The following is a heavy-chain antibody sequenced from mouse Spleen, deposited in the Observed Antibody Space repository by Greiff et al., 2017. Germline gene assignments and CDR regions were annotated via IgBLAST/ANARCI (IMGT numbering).Heavy chain of an antibody. CDR3: ASVSGNYGGAMDY. CDR1: SYTFTDYA. CDR2: ISTYYGNT. Sequence: VQLQQSGPELVRPGVSVKISCKGSSYTFTDYAMHWVKQSHAKSLEWIGVISTYYGNTNYNQKFKGKATMTVDKSSSTAYMELARLTSEDSAVYYCASVSGNYGGAMDYWGQGTSVTVSS. J-gene: IGHJ4*01. D-gene: IGHD2-1*01. V-gene: IGHV1-67*01.